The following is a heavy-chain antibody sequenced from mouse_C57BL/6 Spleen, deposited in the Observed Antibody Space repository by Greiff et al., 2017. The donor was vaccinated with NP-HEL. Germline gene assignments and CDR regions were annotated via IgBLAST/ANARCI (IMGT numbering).Heavy chain of an antibody. Sequence: VQLQQSGPELVKPGASVKISCKASGYSFTDYNMNWVKQSNGKSLEWIGVINPNYGTTSYNQKFKGKATLTVDQSSSTAYMQHNSLTSVDSAVYYCAPNTYGSSYYFDYWGQGTTLTVSS. CDR2: INPNYGTT. CDR1: GYSFTDYN. CDR3: APNTYGSSYYFDY. D-gene: IGHD1-1*01. J-gene: IGHJ2*01. V-gene: IGHV1-39*01.